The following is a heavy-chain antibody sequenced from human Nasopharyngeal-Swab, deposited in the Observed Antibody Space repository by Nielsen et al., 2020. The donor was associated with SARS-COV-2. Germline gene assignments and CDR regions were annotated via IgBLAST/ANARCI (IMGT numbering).Heavy chain of an antibody. Sequence: GESLKISCEASGFTFSSYAMTWVRQAQGKGLEWVSVMSGSGGSTFYADSVKGRFTISRDNPKNTLYLQMNSLRAEDTAVYYCAKDRYSWVAAAAPGVYFDYWGQGTLVTVSS. V-gene: IGHV3-23*01. CDR1: GFTFSSYA. CDR3: AKDRYSWVAAAAPGVYFDY. J-gene: IGHJ4*02. CDR2: MSGSGGST. D-gene: IGHD6-13*01.